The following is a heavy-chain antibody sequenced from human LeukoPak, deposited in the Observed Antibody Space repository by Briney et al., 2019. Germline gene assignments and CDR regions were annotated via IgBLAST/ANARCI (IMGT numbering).Heavy chain of an antibody. CDR2: IIPIFGTA. CDR1: GGTFSSYA. Sequence: SVKVSCKASGGTFSSYAISWVRQAPGQGLEWMGGIIPIFGTANYAQKFQGRVTITRNTSISTAYMELSSLRSEDTAVYYCARGGRFNYYYMDVWGKGTTVTVSS. J-gene: IGHJ6*03. D-gene: IGHD3-3*01. CDR3: ARGGRFNYYYMDV. V-gene: IGHV1-69*05.